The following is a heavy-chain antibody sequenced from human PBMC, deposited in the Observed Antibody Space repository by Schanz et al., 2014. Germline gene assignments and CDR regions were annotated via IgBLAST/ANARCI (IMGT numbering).Heavy chain of an antibody. J-gene: IGHJ4*02. CDR1: GFTFSSYG. Sequence: QLQLVESGGGVVQFGRSLRLSCVASGFTFSSYGMHWVRQAPGKGLEWVAVIWYDENNKYYADSVKGRFTMSRDNSKNTVYLQMNSLRAEDTAVDYCARDRGYCSGGSCLTLDDWGQGTLVTVSS. CDR2: IWYDENNK. CDR3: ARDRGYCSGGSCLTLDD. D-gene: IGHD2-15*01. V-gene: IGHV3-33*01.